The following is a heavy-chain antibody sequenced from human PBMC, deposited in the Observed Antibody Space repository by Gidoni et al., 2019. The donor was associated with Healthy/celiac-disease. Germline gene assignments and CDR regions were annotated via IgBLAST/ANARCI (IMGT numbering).Heavy chain of an antibody. CDR2: INHSGST. D-gene: IGHD6-13*01. Sequence: QVQLQQWGAGLLKPSETLSLICAVYGGSFSGYYWSWIRQPPGKGLEWIGEINHSGSTNYNPSLKSRVTISVDTSKNQFSLKLSSVTAADTAVYYCARRRVRAAVYYWGQGTLVTVSS. J-gene: IGHJ4*02. CDR1: GGSFSGYY. CDR3: ARRRVRAAVYY. V-gene: IGHV4-34*01.